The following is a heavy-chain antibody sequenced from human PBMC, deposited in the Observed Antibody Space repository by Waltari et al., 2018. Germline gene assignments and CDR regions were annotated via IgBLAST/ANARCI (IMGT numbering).Heavy chain of an antibody. D-gene: IGHD1-26*01. CDR3: ARSSPQGTPGGIDH. J-gene: IGHJ5*02. CDR2: ITRSDSFI. Sequence: EVLLMESGGGLVKPGGSLRLSCAVSGFMFNTYDMHWVRQAPGKGPGWVSMITRSDSFIYYANSVKGRFTVSRDDAEKSLFLQMDSLTVEDTAVYYCARSSPQGTPGGIDHWGQGTLVTVSS. V-gene: IGHV3-21*01. CDR1: GFMFNTYD.